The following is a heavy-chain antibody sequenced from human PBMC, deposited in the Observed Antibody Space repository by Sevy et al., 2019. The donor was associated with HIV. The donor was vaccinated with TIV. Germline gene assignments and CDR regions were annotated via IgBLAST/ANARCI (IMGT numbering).Heavy chain of an antibody. V-gene: IGHV1-2*02. J-gene: IGHJ4*02. D-gene: IGHD5-18*01. CDR1: GYTYTGQY. CDR3: SRDLRLRGYSYGCFDY. CDR2: INPNSGNT. Sequence: ASVKVSCKASGYTYTGQYIHWVRQAPGQGLEWMGWINPNSGNTNYAQEFQGRVTMTRDTSISTAYMELSGLKSDDTAVYYCSRDLRLRGYSYGCFDYWGQGTLVTVSS.